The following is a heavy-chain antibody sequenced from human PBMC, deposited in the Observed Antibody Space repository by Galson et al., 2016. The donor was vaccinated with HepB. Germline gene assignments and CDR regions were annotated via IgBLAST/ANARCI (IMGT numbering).Heavy chain of an antibody. J-gene: IGHJ6*02. D-gene: IGHD2-15*01. CDR1: GFTFSSYA. V-gene: IGHV3-30-3*01. CDR2: ISYDGSNK. CDR3: ARDWDIVVVVAASHYGMDV. Sequence: SLRLSCAASGFTFSSYAMHWVRQAPGKGLEWVAVISYDGSNKYYADSVKGRFTISRDNSKNTLYLQMNSLRAEDTAVYYCARDWDIVVVVAASHYGMDVWGQATTVTVSS.